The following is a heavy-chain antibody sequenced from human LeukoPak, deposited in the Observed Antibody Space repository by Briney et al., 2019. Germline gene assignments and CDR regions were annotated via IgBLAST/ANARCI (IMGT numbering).Heavy chain of an antibody. Sequence: GGSLRLSCAASGFTVSSNYMSWVRQAPGKGLEWVSVIYSGGSTYYADSVKGRFTISRDNSKNTLYLQMNSLRAEDTAVYYCAMTTVAGTFDYWGQGTLVTDSS. CDR2: IYSGGST. CDR3: AMTTVAGTFDY. J-gene: IGHJ4*02. V-gene: IGHV3-53*01. D-gene: IGHD6-19*01. CDR1: GFTVSSNY.